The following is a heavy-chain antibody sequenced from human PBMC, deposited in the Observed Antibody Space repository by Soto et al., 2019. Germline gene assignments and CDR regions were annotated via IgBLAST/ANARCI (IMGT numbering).Heavy chain of an antibody. Sequence: ESGGGLVKPGGSLRLSCAASGFTFSSYSMNWVRQAPGKGLEWVSSISSSSSYIYYADSVKGRFTISRDNAKNSLYLQMNSLRAEDTAVYYCARVFISSSSSKYFQHWGQGTLVTVSS. CDR2: ISSSSSYI. CDR1: GFTFSSYS. J-gene: IGHJ1*01. V-gene: IGHV3-21*01. CDR3: ARVFISSSSSKYFQH. D-gene: IGHD6-6*01.